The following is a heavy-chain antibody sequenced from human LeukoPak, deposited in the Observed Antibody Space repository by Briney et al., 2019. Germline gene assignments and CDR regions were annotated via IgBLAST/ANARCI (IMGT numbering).Heavy chain of an antibody. CDR2: IYTSGST. V-gene: IGHV4-4*07. CDR3: ARDGITMVRGYDIPNWFDP. CDR1: GGSISSYY. D-gene: IGHD3-10*01. J-gene: IGHJ5*02. Sequence: SETLSLTCTVSGGSISSYYWSWIRQPAGKGLEWMGRIYTSGSTNYNPSLKSRVTMSVDTSKNQFSLKLSSVTAADTAVYYCARDGITMVRGYDIPNWFDPWGQGTLVTVSS.